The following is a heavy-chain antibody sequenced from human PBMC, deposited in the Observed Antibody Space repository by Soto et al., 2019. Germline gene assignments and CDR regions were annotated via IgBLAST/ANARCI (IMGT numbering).Heavy chain of an antibody. J-gene: IGHJ4*02. Sequence: VQLVESGGGLVQPGGSLRLSCAASGFTVSSKYVSWVRQAPGKGLEWVSVIFPNGGTYYADSVKDRFTIARDNSKNTLYLEINSLRVEDSAVYYCVRDHWGYWGQGTLVTVSS. CDR3: VRDHWGY. CDR2: IFPNGGT. CDR1: GFTVSSKY. V-gene: IGHV3-66*01. D-gene: IGHD7-27*01.